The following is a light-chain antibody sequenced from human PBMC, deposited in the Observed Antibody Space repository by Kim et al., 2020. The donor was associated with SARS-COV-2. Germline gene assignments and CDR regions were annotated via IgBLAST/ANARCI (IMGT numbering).Light chain of an antibody. CDR1: SGSIASNY. V-gene: IGLV6-57*03. CDR3: QSYDSSNPVV. J-gene: IGLJ2*01. Sequence: KPVTISCTRRSGSIASNYVQWYQLRPGSAPTTVIYEDNQRPSGVPDRFSGSIDSSSNSASLTISGLKTEDEADYYCQSYDSSNPVVFGGGTQLTVL. CDR2: EDN.